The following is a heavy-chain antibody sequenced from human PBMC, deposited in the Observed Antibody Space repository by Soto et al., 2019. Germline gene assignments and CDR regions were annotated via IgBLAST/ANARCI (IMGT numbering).Heavy chain of an antibody. D-gene: IGHD3-10*01. V-gene: IGHV4-30-2*01. CDR2: IYHSGTT. CDR3: ARSEGMGVTTFDY. J-gene: IGHJ4*02. CDR1: GDSITSGGYS. Sequence: LSLTCAVSGDSITSGGYSWNWIRQPPGKGLEWIGYIYHSGTTYYNPSLKSRVTISLDTSNNQFSLELNSVTAADTAMYYCARSEGMGVTTFDYWGQGTLVTVSS.